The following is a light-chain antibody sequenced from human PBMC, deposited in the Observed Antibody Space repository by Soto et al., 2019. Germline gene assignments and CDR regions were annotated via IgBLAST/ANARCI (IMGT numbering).Light chain of an antibody. Sequence: NFMLTQPHCVSESPGKTVTISCTRSSGSIASNYVQWCQQRPGSSPTTVIYENNQRPSGVPDRFSGTIDSSSNSASLTISGLKTEDEADYYCHSFDTNNVIFGGGTKLTVL. CDR2: ENN. CDR1: SGSIASNY. V-gene: IGLV6-57*01. J-gene: IGLJ2*01. CDR3: HSFDTNNVI.